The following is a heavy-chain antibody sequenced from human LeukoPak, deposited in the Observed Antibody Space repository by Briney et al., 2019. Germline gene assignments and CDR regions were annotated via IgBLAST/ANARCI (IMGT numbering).Heavy chain of an antibody. Sequence: PSETLSLTCTVSGGSIISYSWSWIRQPPGKGLEWIGYIYYIASTKYTPSLKRRVTISVDTSKNVLSLKLSSVTAADTAVYYCARGKTYYDISKDAFDIWGQGTMVTVSS. D-gene: IGHD3-22*01. V-gene: IGHV4-59*01. J-gene: IGHJ3*02. CDR3: ARGKTYYDISKDAFDI. CDR2: IYYIAST. CDR1: GGSIISYS.